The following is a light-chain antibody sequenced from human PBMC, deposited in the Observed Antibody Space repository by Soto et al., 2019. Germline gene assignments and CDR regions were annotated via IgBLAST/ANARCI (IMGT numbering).Light chain of an antibody. CDR2: AAS. V-gene: IGKV1-39*01. Sequence: DVQMTQPPSSLSASVGDRVTITFRASQSIGIYLNWYQKKPGKAPKLLIHAASTLQRGAPSTFSGSGYGTDFALTISSLQPEDIATYYCHQTFAIPWTFAHGTKVDIK. CDR3: HQTFAIPWT. J-gene: IGKJ1*01. CDR1: QSIGIY.